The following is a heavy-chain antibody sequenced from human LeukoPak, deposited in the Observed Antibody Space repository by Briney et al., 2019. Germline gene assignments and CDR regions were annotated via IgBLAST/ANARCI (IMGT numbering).Heavy chain of an antibody. CDR1: GFTFSSYW. V-gene: IGHV3-7*04. CDR3: ARDDRGLERRDFDY. CDR2: IKQDGSEE. D-gene: IGHD1-1*01. J-gene: IGHJ4*02. Sequence: GGSLRLSCAASGFTFSSYWMSWVRQAPGKGLEWVANIKQDGSEEYYVDSVKGRFTISRDNAKNSLYLQMNSLRAEDTAVYYCARDDRGLERRDFDYWGQGTLVTVSS.